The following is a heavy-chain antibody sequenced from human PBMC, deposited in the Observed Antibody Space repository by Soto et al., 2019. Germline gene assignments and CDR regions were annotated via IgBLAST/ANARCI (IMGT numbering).Heavy chain of an antibody. J-gene: IGHJ4*02. CDR1: GVSFRSYS. Sequence: GGSVRLSCAASGVSFRSYSMNWVRQAPGKGLEWVSSISRSSDYIYYADSVKGRFTISRDNSKNSLYLQMNSLRAEDTAVYYCAKDFSIVGATPFDYCGQGTLVTVSS. CDR2: ISRSSDYI. D-gene: IGHD1-26*01. CDR3: AKDFSIVGATPFDY. V-gene: IGHV3-21*04.